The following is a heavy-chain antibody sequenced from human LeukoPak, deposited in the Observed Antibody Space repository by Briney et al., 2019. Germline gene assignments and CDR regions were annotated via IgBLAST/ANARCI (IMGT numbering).Heavy chain of an antibody. CDR3: AKKTPGTYPFDY. V-gene: IGHV3-23*01. Sequence: GGSLRLSSAASGFSFSSTAMNWVRQAPGKGLEWVSASGTDGDTYYADSVQGRFTISRDNSRNTLYLQMTSLRADDTAVYYCAKKTPGTYPFDYWGQGTLVTVSP. J-gene: IGHJ4*02. CDR1: GFSFSSTA. D-gene: IGHD6-13*01. CDR2: SGTDGDT.